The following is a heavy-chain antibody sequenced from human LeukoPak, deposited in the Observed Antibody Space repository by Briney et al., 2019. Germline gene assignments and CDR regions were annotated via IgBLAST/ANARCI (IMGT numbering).Heavy chain of an antibody. CDR2: INPNSGGT. D-gene: IGHD1-20*01. Sequence: GASMKVSCKASGYTFTGYYMHWVRQAPGQGLEWMGWINPNSGGTNYAQKFQGWVTMTRDTSISTAYMELSRLRSDDTAVYYCARGGITGTTRGPTRLNDAFDIWGQGTMVTVSS. CDR3: ARGGITGTTRGPTRLNDAFDI. J-gene: IGHJ3*02. CDR1: GYTFTGYY. V-gene: IGHV1-2*04.